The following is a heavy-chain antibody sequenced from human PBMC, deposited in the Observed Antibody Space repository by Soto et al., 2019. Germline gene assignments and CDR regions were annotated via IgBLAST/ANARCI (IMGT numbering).Heavy chain of an antibody. CDR2: ISAHNGNT. J-gene: IGHJ4*01. CDR1: GYTFTSYG. D-gene: IGHD1-1*01. CDR3: ARGRYGDY. V-gene: IGHV1-18*01. Sequence: QVHLVQSGAEVKKPGASVKVSCKASGYTFTSYGITWVRQAPGQGLEWMGWISAHNGNTDYAQKLQGRVIVTRDTSTSTAYMELRRLISDDTAVYYCARGRYGDYWGHGALVTVSS.